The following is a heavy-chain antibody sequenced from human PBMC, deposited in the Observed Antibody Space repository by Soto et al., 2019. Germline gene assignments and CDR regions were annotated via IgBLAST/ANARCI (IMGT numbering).Heavy chain of an antibody. CDR3: AGDRGTTVTRNSIWFDP. Sequence: QVPLVQSGAEVKKPGASVKVSCKASGYTFTSYGISWVRQATGQGLEWMGWISAYNGNTNYAQKLQGRVTMTTDTSTSTAYMELRSLRSDDTAVYYCAGDRGTTVTRNSIWFDPWGQGTLLAVSS. D-gene: IGHD4-17*01. CDR1: GYTFTSYG. V-gene: IGHV1-18*01. J-gene: IGHJ5*02. CDR2: ISAYNGNT.